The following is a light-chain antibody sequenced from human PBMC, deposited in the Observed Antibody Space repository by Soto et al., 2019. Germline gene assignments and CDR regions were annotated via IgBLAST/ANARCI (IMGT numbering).Light chain of an antibody. CDR2: DAS. J-gene: IGKJ1*01. Sequence: DIQMTQSPSPLSASVGDRVTITCRASQGIGSYLAWYQQKPGEAPKLLIFDASTLQSGVPSRFSGSGSGTEFTLTISSLQPDDFATYYCQHYNSYSEAFGQGTKVDIK. CDR3: QHYNSYSEA. V-gene: IGKV1-9*01. CDR1: QGIGSY.